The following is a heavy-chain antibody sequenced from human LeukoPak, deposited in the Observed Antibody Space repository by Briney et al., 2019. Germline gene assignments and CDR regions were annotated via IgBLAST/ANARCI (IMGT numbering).Heavy chain of an antibody. Sequence: SETLSLTCTVSGGSISSSSYYWGWIRQPPGKGLEWIGSIYYSGSTYYNPSLKSRVTISVDTSKNQFSLKLSSVTAADTAVYYCASLITFGGVIVTPFDYWGQGTLVTVSS. D-gene: IGHD3-16*02. CDR3: ASLITFGGVIVTPFDY. V-gene: IGHV4-39*01. CDR2: IYYSGST. J-gene: IGHJ4*02. CDR1: GGSISSSSYY.